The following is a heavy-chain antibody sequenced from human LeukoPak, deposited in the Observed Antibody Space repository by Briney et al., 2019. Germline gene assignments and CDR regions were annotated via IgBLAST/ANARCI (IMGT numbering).Heavy chain of an antibody. Sequence: PGGSLRLSCAASGFTFSGSAMHWVRQASGKGLEWVGRIRSKANSYATAYAASVKGRFTISRDDSKNTAYLQMNSLKTEDTAVYYCTRRMTRARPDYFDYWGQGTLVTVSS. CDR1: GFTFSGSA. CDR3: TRRMTRARPDYFDY. CDR2: IRSKANSYAT. J-gene: IGHJ4*02. V-gene: IGHV3-73*01.